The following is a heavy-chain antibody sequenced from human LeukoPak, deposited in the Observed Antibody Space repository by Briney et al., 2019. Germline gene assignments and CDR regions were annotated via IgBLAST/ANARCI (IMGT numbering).Heavy chain of an antibody. CDR1: GGSISSYY. D-gene: IGHD3-22*01. V-gene: IGHV4-4*07. CDR3: ARDRGHYDSSGYLFDY. J-gene: IGHJ4*02. CDR2: LYTSGST. Sequence: SSETLSLTYTVSGGSISSYYWSWIRQPAGKGLEWIGRLYTSGSTNYNPSLKSRVTMSIDTSKNQFSLKLSSVTAADTAVYYCARDRGHYDSSGYLFDYWGQGTLVTVSS.